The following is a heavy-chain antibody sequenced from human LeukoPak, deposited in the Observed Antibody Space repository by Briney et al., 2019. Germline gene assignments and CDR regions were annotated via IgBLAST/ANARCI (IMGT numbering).Heavy chain of an antibody. J-gene: IGHJ4*02. CDR3: ARQADYDFWSGYFEYLGY. Sequence: GGSLRLSCAASGFTFSSYWMHWVRQAPGKGLVWVSRINSDGSSTSYADSVKGRFTISRDNAKNTLYLQMNSLRAEDTAVYYCARQADYDFWSGYFEYLGYWGQGTLVIVSS. CDR2: INSDGSST. V-gene: IGHV3-74*01. D-gene: IGHD3-3*01. CDR1: GFTFSSYW.